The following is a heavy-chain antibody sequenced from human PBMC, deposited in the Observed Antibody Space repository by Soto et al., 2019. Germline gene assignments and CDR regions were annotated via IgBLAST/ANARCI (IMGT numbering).Heavy chain of an antibody. CDR2: IYATGTT. J-gene: IGHJ5*02. Sequence: SETLSLTCTVSGASISGFYWSWIRKSAGKGLEWIGRIYATGTTDYNPSLKSRVMMSVDTSKKQFSLKLRSVTAADTAVYYCVRDGTKTLRDWFDLWGQGISVTVSS. V-gene: IGHV4-4*07. D-gene: IGHD1-1*01. CDR3: VRDGTKTLRDWFDL. CDR1: GASISGFY.